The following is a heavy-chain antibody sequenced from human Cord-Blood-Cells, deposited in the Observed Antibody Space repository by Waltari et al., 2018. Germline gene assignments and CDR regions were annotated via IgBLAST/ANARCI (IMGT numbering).Heavy chain of an antibody. V-gene: IGHV1-2*02. Sequence: QVQLVQSGAEVKKPGASVKVSCKASGYTFTGYYMHWVRQAPGHGLEWMGWINPNSGGTNYAKKFQGRVTMTRDTSISTAYMELSRLRSDDTAVYYCARGGSLGIINSLSWYFDLWGRGTLVTVSS. D-gene: IGHD3-16*01. CDR1: GYTFTGYY. J-gene: IGHJ2*01. CDR3: ARGGSLGIINSLSWYFDL. CDR2: INPNSGGT.